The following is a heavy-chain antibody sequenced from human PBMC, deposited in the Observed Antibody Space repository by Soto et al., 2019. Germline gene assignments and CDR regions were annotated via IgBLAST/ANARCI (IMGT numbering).Heavy chain of an antibody. J-gene: IGHJ4*02. CDR2: IWYDGSNK. Sequence: QVQQVESGGGVVQPGRSLRLSCAASGFTFSSYGMHWVRQAPGKGLEWVAVIWYDGSNKYYADSVKGRFTISRDNSKNTLYLQMNSLRAEDTAVYFCARFSSNWYGRIDYWGQGTLVTVST. V-gene: IGHV3-33*01. CDR3: ARFSSNWYGRIDY. CDR1: GFTFSSYG. D-gene: IGHD6-13*01.